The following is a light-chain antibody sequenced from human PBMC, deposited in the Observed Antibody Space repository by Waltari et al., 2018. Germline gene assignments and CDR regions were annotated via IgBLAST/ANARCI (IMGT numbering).Light chain of an antibody. J-gene: IGKJ4*01. Sequence: EIVLTQSPGTLSLSPGERATLPCRTSQTVRTTYLAWYQQKPGQAPTLLIYGASSRATGIPDRFSGSGSGTDFSLTISSLEPEDFAVYYCQQYDISPLTFGGGTKV. CDR1: QTVRTTY. CDR2: GAS. V-gene: IGKV3-20*01. CDR3: QQYDISPLT.